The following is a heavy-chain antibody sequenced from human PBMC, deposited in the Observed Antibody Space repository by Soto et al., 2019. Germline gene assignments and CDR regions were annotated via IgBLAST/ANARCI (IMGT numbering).Heavy chain of an antibody. CDR3: ARVSYGDYFDY. J-gene: IGHJ4*02. CDR2: IYHSGST. D-gene: IGHD4-17*01. V-gene: IGHV4-38-2*01. CDR1: GYSISSGYY. Sequence: TSETLSLTCVVSGYSISSGYYWGWIRQPPGKGLEWIGSIYHSGSTYYNPSLKSRVTISVDTSKNQFSLKLSSVTAADTAVYYCARVSYGDYFDYWGQGTLVTVSS.